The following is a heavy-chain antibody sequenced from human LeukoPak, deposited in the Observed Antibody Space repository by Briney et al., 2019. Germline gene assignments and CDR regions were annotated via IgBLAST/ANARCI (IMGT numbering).Heavy chain of an antibody. Sequence: GASVKVSCKASGYTFTNHAMNWVRQATGQGLEWMGWMNPNSGNTGYAQKFQGRVTITRNTSISTAYMELSSLRSEDTAVYYCARFGYGSSWYGDDYWGQGTLVTVSS. D-gene: IGHD6-13*01. J-gene: IGHJ4*02. CDR3: ARFGYGSSWYGDDY. CDR1: GYTFTNHA. CDR2: MNPNSGNT. V-gene: IGHV1-8*03.